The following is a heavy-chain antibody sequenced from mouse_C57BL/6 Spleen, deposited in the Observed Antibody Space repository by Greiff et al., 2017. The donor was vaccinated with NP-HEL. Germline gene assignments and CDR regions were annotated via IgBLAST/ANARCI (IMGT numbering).Heavy chain of an antibody. CDR1: GYTFTSYW. CDR2: IDPSDSET. D-gene: IGHD2-13*01. J-gene: IGHJ4*01. Sequence: VQLQQPGAELVRPGSSVKLSCKASGYTFTSYWMHWVKQRPIQGLEWIGNIDPSDSETHYNQKFKDKATLTVDKSSSTAYMQLSSLTSEDSAVYYCAKMGSDYEGTYAMDYWGQGTSVTVSS. V-gene: IGHV1-52*01. CDR3: AKMGSDYEGTYAMDY.